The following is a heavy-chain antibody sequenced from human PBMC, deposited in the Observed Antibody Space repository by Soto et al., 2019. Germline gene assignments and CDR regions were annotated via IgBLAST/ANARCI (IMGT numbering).Heavy chain of an antibody. CDR2: ISYDGSNK. J-gene: IGHJ4*02. Sequence: LRLSCAASGFTFSSYGIHWVRQAPGKGLEWVSLISYDGSNKYYADSVKGRFTISRDNSKNTLYLQMNSLRAEDTAVYYCAKDPTSSGYFDYWGQGTLVTVSS. CDR1: GFTFSSYG. D-gene: IGHD6-25*01. CDR3: AKDPTSSGYFDY. V-gene: IGHV3-30*18.